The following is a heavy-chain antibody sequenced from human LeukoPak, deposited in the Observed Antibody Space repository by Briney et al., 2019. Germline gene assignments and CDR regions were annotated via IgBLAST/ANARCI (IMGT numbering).Heavy chain of an antibody. CDR2: INQDGSGK. CDR1: GLTFNNYW. D-gene: IGHD1-26*01. J-gene: IGHJ4*02. V-gene: IGHV3-7*01. Sequence: GGSLRLSCAAFGLTFNNYWMSWVRQAPGKGLEWVANINQDGSGKHYVDSVKGRFTISRDNAKNSLYLQMNSLRAEDTAVYFCAKASIAGAIGVLDYWGPGTLVTVSS. CDR3: AKASIAGAIGVLDY.